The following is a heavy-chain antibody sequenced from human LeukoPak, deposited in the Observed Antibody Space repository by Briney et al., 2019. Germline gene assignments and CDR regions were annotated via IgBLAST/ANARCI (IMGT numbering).Heavy chain of an antibody. J-gene: IGHJ5*02. V-gene: IGHV3-43*02. CDR2: ISGDGSST. CDR1: GFTFDDYA. Sequence: HPGGSLRLSCAASGFTFDDYAMHWVRQDPGKGLEWVSLISGDGSSTYYADSVKGRFTISRDNSKNSLYLQMNSLRTEDTALYYCVRDHYPWGQGTLVTVSS. CDR3: VRDHYP.